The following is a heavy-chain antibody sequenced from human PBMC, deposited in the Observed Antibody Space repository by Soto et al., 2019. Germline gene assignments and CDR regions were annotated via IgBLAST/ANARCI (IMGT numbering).Heavy chain of an antibody. J-gene: IGHJ4*02. D-gene: IGHD3-10*01. CDR1: GLIFSNYG. CDR3: AKGGYYGSGSYFSTWYDY. V-gene: IGHV3-23*01. CDR2: ISRSGDST. Sequence: EVQLLESGGGLVQPGGSLRLSCAASGLIFSNYGMSWVRQAPGKGLEWVSGISRSGDSTYYADSVKGRFTMSRDNSKNTLLLLMNSLRAEDTAIYYCAKGGYYGSGSYFSTWYDYWGQGTLVTVSS.